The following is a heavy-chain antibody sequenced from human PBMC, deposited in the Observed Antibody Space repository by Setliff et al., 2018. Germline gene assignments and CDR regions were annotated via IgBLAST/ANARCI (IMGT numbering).Heavy chain of an antibody. V-gene: IGHV3-21*04. J-gene: IGHJ4*02. CDR2: ISSANNYL. CDR1: GFAFASHN. CDR3: ATTRVWIPVLDS. D-gene: IGHD5-18*01. Sequence: KAGGSLRLSCAASGFAFASHNMLWVRQAPGKGLEWVATISSANNYLVYTDSVKGRFTISRGNAKNSVYLQMNSLRAEDTAIYYCATTRVWIPVLDSCGQGTLVTVSS.